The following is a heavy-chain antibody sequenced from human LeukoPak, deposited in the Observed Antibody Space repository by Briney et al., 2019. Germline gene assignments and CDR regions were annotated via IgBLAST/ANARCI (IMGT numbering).Heavy chain of an antibody. Sequence: KTSETLSLTCAVYGGSFSGYYWSWIRQPPGKGLEWVSYISSSGHYTNYADSVEGRFTISRDNAKNSLFLQMNSLRAEDTAVYYCARAGGSWTADAFDIWGQGTMVTVSS. V-gene: IGHV3-11*06. J-gene: IGHJ3*02. CDR2: ISSSGHYT. D-gene: IGHD6-13*01. CDR1: GGSFSGYY. CDR3: ARAGGSWTADAFDI.